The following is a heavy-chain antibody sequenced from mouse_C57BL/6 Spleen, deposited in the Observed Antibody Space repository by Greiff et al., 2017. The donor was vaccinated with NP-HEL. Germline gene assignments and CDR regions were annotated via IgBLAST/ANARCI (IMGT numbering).Heavy chain of an antibody. CDR1: GYTFTSYT. CDR2: INPSSGYT. D-gene: IGHD1-1*01. J-gene: IGHJ4*01. V-gene: IGHV1-4*01. Sequence: VQLQQSGAELARPGASVKMSCKASGYTFTSYTMHWVKQRPGQGLEWIGYINPSSGYTKYNQKFKDKATLTADKSSSTAYMQLSSLTSEDSAVYYSARRYYGSSAMDYWGQGTSVTVSS. CDR3: ARRYYGSSAMDY.